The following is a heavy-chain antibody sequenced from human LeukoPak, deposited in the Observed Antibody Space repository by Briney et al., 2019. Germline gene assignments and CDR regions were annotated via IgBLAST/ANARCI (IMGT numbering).Heavy chain of an antibody. D-gene: IGHD1-1*01. Sequence: GGSLXLSCAASGFTVSSTYMSWVRQAPGKGREWVSVIYSGGRTYYADSVKGRFTISRDNSKNTLYLQMNSLRAEDTAVYYCAKSRDWNDDYFDYWGQGTLVTVSS. CDR1: GFTVSSTY. CDR3: AKSRDWNDDYFDY. J-gene: IGHJ4*02. V-gene: IGHV3-53*01. CDR2: IYSGGRT.